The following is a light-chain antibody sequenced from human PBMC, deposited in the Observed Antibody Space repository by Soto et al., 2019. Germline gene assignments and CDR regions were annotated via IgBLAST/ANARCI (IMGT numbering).Light chain of an antibody. Sequence: QSALTQPASVSGSPGQSITISCTGTSSDVGGYNYVSWYQQHPGKAPKLMIYDVSNRPSGVSNHFSGSKSGNTASLTISGLQAEYEADYYCNSYTSSSSLWVFGTGTKVTVL. CDR1: SSDVGGYNY. CDR2: DVS. CDR3: NSYTSSSSLWV. V-gene: IGLV2-14*01. J-gene: IGLJ1*01.